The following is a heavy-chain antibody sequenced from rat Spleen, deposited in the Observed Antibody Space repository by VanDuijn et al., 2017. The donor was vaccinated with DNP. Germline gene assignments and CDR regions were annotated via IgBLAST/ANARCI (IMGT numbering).Heavy chain of an antibody. CDR1: DFTFTSYY. J-gene: IGHJ1*01. Sequence: QIQLQQSGAELAKPGSSVKISCRASDFTFTSYYVGWIKQTTGQGLDYIGYIQTGGGGINYNEKFKGKATLTVDKSSSTAFMQLSSLTPDDSAVYHCARRRLPYWYFDFWGPGTMVTVSS. CDR3: ARRRLPYWYFDF. V-gene: IGHV1-43*01. D-gene: IGHD1-4*01. CDR2: IQTGGGGI.